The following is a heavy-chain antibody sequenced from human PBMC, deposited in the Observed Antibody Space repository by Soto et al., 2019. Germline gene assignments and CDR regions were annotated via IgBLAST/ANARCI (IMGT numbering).Heavy chain of an antibody. D-gene: IGHD6-19*01. CDR2: MNPNSGNT. J-gene: IGHJ4*02. CDR3: ASDSSGCYSAVAGFDY. Sequence: ASVKVSCKASGYTFTSYDINWVRQATGQGLEWMGWMNPNSGNTGYAQKFQGRVTMTRNTSISTAYMELSSLRSEDTAVYYCASDSSGCYSAVAGFDYWGQGTLVTVSS. V-gene: IGHV1-8*01. CDR1: GYTFTSYD.